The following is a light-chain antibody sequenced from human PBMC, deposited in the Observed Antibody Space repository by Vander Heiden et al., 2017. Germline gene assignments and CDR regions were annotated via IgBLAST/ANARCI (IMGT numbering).Light chain of an antibody. CDR1: SGDVGNYNL. Sequence: QSPLTQPPSLSGSPGQSLTISCTGASGDVGNYNLVSWYQQSPGTAPKLIIYEVSSRPSGVPDRFSGSKSGNTASLTISGLQAEDEAHYYCSSYTSEIIVLFGGGTKLTVL. CDR3: SSYTSEIIVL. CDR2: EVS. V-gene: IGLV2-18*02. J-gene: IGLJ2*01.